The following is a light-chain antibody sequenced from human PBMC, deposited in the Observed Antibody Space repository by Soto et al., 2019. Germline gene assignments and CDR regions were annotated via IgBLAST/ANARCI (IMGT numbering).Light chain of an antibody. CDR2: EVS. Sequence: QSALTQPASVSGSPGQSVTISCTGTGNDVGGYKYVSWYQHHPGKAPKVVIFEVSNRPSGVSKRFSGSKSGNTASLTISGLQAEDEAAYYCSSYTATNTLVVFGTGTKLTVL. J-gene: IGLJ1*01. V-gene: IGLV2-14*01. CDR3: SSYTATNTLVV. CDR1: GNDVGGYKY.